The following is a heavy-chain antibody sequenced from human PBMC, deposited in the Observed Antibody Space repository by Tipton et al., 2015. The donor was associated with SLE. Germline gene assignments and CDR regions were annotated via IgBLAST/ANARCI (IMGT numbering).Heavy chain of an antibody. Sequence: SLRLSCVGSGFTFSVFTMSWVRQAPGKGLEWVSTVSHTGGVTYYADSVKGRFTISRDSSKNTLYLQMNSLRAEDTAVYYCAKDKWTDGGYYYGMDVWGQGTTVTVSS. D-gene: IGHD1-26*01. CDR3: AKDKWTDGGYYYGMDV. CDR1: GFTFSVFT. CDR2: VSHTGGVT. J-gene: IGHJ6*02. V-gene: IGHV3-23*01.